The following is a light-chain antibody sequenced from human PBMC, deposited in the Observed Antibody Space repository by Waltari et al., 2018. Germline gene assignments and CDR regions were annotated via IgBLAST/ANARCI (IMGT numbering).Light chain of an antibody. J-gene: IGLJ1*01. CDR2: AVS. V-gene: IGLV2-8*01. CDR3: SSYAGVNSHV. Sequence: HSALTQPPSASGSPGQSVTISCTGTSSDVGGYNSVSWYQQYPGNAPKLMLYAVSERPSGVPYHFSGSKSDNTAALTGSGLRAEDEAYYSCSSYAGVNSHVFGTGTKVTVL. CDR1: SSDVGGYNS.